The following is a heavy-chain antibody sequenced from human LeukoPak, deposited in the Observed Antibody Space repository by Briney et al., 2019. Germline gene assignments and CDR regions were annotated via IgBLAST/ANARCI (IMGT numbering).Heavy chain of an antibody. CDR3: ARGAAGMVGGWFDP. CDR2: MNPNSGNT. Sequence: ASVKVSCKASGYTFTSYDINWVRQATGQGLEWMGWMNPNSGNTGYAQKFQGRVTITRNTSISTAYMELSSLRSEDTAVYYCARGAAGMVGGWFDPWGQGTLVTVSS. J-gene: IGHJ5*02. CDR1: GYTFTSYD. D-gene: IGHD6-13*01. V-gene: IGHV1-8*03.